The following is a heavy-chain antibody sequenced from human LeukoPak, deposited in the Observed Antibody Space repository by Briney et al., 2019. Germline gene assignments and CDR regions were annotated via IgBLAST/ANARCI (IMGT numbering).Heavy chain of an antibody. J-gene: IGHJ4*02. CDR3: ARDKGYSYGH. CDR1: GGSFSGYY. CDR2: INHSGST. Sequence: PSETLSLTCAVYGGSFSGYYWSWIRQPPGKGLEWIGEINHSGSTNYNPSLKSRVTISVDTSKNQFSLKLSSVTAADTAVYYCARDKGYSYGHWGQGTLVTVSS. V-gene: IGHV4-34*01. D-gene: IGHD5-18*01.